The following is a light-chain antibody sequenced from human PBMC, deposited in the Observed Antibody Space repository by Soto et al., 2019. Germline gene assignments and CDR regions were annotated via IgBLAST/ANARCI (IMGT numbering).Light chain of an antibody. J-gene: IGKJ3*01. Sequence: DIVMTXSPLSLPVTPGXPXXIXXXXXXSXXXXXXXXYLDWYLQKPGQSPQLLIYLGSNRASGVPDRFSGSGSGTDFTLKISRVEAEDVGVYYCMQALQPFTFGPGTKVDIK. CDR3: MQALQPFT. CDR2: LGS. V-gene: IGKV2-28*01. CDR1: XSXXXXXXXXY.